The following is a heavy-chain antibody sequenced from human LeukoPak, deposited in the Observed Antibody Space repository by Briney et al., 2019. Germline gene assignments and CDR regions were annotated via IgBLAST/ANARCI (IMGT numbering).Heavy chain of an antibody. J-gene: IGHJ3*02. CDR3: ARIAAADPVAFDI. D-gene: IGHD6-13*01. V-gene: IGHV4-34*01. CDR2: INHSGST. Sequence: PSETLSLTCAVYGGSFSGYYWSWIRQPPGKGLDGIGEINHSGSTNYNPSLKSRVTISVDTSKNQFSLKLSSVTAADTAVYYCARIAAADPVAFDIWGQGTMVTVSS. CDR1: GGSFSGYY.